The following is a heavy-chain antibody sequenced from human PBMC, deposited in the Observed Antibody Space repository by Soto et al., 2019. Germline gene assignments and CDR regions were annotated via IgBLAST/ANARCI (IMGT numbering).Heavy chain of an antibody. CDR1: GYSIRGSKW. Sequence: SETLSLTCSVSGYSIRGSKWWSWVRQSPGRGLEWIGDIYHSGATNYNPSLKSRLTMSVDKSKNEFSMKLVSVTAADTAIYFCARDKSTMEGYNQFDYWGPGTLVTVSS. J-gene: IGHJ4*02. CDR3: ARDKSTMEGYNQFDY. V-gene: IGHV4-4*02. CDR2: IYHSGAT. D-gene: IGHD5-12*01.